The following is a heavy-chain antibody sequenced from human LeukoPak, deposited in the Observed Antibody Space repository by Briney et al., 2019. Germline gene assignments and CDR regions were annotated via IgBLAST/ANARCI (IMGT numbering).Heavy chain of an antibody. CDR1: GYTFTSYD. CDR2: MNPNSGNT. J-gene: IGHJ6*02. Sequence: GASVKVSCKASGYTFTSYDINWVRQATGQGLEWMGWMNPNSGNTGYAQKFQGRVTMTRNTSISTAYMELSSLRSEDTAVYYCARGDIVATMDTYYYYGMDVWGQGTTVTVSS. CDR3: ARGDIVATMDTYYYYGMDV. V-gene: IGHV1-8*01. D-gene: IGHD5-12*01.